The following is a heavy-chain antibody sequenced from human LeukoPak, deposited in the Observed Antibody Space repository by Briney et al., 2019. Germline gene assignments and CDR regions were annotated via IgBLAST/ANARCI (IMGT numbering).Heavy chain of an antibody. Sequence: SETLSLTCALSGGSISGTPYHWGWIRQPPGKGLEWIGSIYYSGSTYYNPSLKSRLTISVDTSKNQFSLKLSSVTAADTAVYYCARASTIFGHFAYWGRGTLVTVSS. V-gene: IGHV4-39*07. D-gene: IGHD3-3*01. CDR3: ARASTIFGHFAY. CDR2: IYYSGST. J-gene: IGHJ4*02. CDR1: GGSISGTPYH.